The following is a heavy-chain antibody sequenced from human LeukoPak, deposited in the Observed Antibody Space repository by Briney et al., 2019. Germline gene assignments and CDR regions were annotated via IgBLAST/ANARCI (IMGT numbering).Heavy chain of an antibody. CDR1: GFTFSSYS. J-gene: IGHJ4*02. D-gene: IGHD3-3*01. V-gene: IGHV3-48*01. Sequence: GGSLRLSCAASGFTFSSYSMNWVRQAPGKGLEWVSYISSGSSTTYYAGSVKGRFTISKDNAKNSLFLQMNSLRAEDTAVYYCARDPESGYHYFDYWGQGTLVTVS. CDR2: ISSGSSTT. CDR3: ARDPESGYHYFDY.